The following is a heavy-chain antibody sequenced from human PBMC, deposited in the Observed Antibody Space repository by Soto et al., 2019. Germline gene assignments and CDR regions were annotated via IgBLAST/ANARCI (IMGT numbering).Heavy chain of an antibody. CDR3: ARVTIKEGNGYEL. V-gene: IGHV1-2*02. CDR2: INPKSGGT. D-gene: IGHD2-2*01. CDR1: GYTFSDYF. Sequence: DSVQVSCKASGYTFSDYFIHWVRQAPGQGFEWMGWINPKSGGTNYAQKFQGRVTMTRDTSIGTAYMELNRLTSDDTAVYYCARVTIKEGNGYELWGQGTLVTVAA. J-gene: IGHJ5*02.